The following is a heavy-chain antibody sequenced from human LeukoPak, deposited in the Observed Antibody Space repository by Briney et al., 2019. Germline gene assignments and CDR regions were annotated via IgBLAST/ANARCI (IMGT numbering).Heavy chain of an antibody. CDR2: INPSGGST. V-gene: IGHV1-46*01. D-gene: IGHD6-19*01. CDR3: ASGVAGREAWFDP. CDR1: GYTFTSYY. J-gene: IGHJ5*02. Sequence: ASVKVSCKASGYTFTSYYMHWVGQAPGQGLEWMGQINPSGGSTSYAQKFQGRVTMTSDTSTSTVYMELSSLRSEDTAVYYCASGVAGREAWFDPWGQGTLVTVSS.